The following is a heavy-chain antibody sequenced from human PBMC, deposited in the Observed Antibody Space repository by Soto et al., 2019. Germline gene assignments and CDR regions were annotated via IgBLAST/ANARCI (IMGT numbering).Heavy chain of an antibody. CDR3: ARDAASLLWFGELLPGDYFDY. CDR2: IKQDGSEK. CDR1: GFTFSSYW. D-gene: IGHD3-10*01. J-gene: IGHJ4*02. V-gene: IGHV3-7*05. Sequence: GGSLRLSCAASGFTFSSYWMSWVRQAPGKGLEWVANIKQDGSEKYYVDSVKGRLTISRDNAKNSLYLQMNSLRADDTAVYYCARDAASLLWFGELLPGDYFDYWGQGTLVTVSS.